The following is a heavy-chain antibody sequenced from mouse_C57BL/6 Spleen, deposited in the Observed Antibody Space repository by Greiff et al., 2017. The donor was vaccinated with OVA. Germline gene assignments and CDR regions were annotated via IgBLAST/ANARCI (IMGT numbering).Heavy chain of an antibody. Sequence: DVTLVESGGGLVKPGGSLKLSCAASGFTFSSYAMSWVRQTPEKRLEWVATISDGGSYTYYPANVQGRFTISRDNAKNNLYLQMSHLKSEDTAMSYCARDELGRAYFDYWGQGTTLTVSS. CDR3: ARDELGRAYFDY. D-gene: IGHD4-1*01. CDR1: GFTFSSYA. CDR2: ISDGGSYT. J-gene: IGHJ2*01. V-gene: IGHV5-4*01.